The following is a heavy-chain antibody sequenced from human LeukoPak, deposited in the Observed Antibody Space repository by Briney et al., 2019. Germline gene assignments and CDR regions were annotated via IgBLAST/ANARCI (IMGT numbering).Heavy chain of an antibody. D-gene: IGHD3-22*01. V-gene: IGHV4-59*01. CDR3: AGASYDSSGAH. Sequence: SETLSLTCTVSGGSISSYYWSWIRQPPGKGLEWIGYIYYSGSTNYNPSLKSRVTISVDTSKNQFSLKLSSVTAADTAVYYCAGASYDSSGAHWGQGTLVTVSS. CDR1: GGSISSYY. CDR2: IYYSGST. J-gene: IGHJ4*02.